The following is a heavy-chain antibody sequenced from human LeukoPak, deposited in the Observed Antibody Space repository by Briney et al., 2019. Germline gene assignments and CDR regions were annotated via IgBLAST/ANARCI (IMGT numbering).Heavy chain of an antibody. J-gene: IGHJ5*02. D-gene: IGHD2-15*01. CDR3: ARGPSGDPAYNWFDP. Sequence: SVKVSCKASGGTFSSYAISWVRQAPGQGLEWMGGIIPIFGTANYAQKFQGRVTITTDESTSTAYMELSSLRSEDTAVYYCARGPSGDPAYNWFDPWGQGTLVTVSS. V-gene: IGHV1-69*05. CDR1: GGTFSSYA. CDR2: IIPIFGTA.